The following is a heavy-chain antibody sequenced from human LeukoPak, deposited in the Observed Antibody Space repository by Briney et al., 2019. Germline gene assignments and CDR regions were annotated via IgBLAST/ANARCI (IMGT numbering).Heavy chain of an antibody. J-gene: IGHJ3*02. CDR2: IKEDGSEK. V-gene: IGHV3-7*01. CDR1: GFTFSSYW. CDR3: VRDYVYAFDI. D-gene: IGHD3-16*01. Sequence: GGSLRLSCAASGFTFSSYWMTWVRQAPGKGLEWVANIKEDGSEKWYVNSVKGRFTISRDNAKNSLYLQMNSLRAEDTAVYYCVRDYVYAFDIWGQGTMVTVSS.